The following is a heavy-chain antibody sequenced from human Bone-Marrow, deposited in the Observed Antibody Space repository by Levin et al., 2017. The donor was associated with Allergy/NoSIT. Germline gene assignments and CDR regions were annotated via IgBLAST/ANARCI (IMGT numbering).Heavy chain of an antibody. CDR2: ISRSRSTI. CDR3: AWPECGRNSCYYFVDS. D-gene: IGHD2-2*01. J-gene: IGHJ5*01. V-gene: IGHV3-48*02. Sequence: SCAASGFTFSRYSMNWVRQAPGRGLEWVSYISRSRSTISYAHYVKGRVTIPRDNAKNSLYLQMNSLSYEDTAIYYCAWPECGRNSCYYFVDSWGQGTLVTVSS. CDR1: GFTFSRYS.